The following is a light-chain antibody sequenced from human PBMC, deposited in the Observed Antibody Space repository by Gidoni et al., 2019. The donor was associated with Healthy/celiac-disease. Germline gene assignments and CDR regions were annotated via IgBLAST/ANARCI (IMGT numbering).Light chain of an antibody. Sequence: QSALTQPRSVSGSPGQSVTLPCTGTSSDVGGYNYVSWYQQHPGKAPKLMIYDVSKRPSGVPDRFSGSKSGNTASLTISGLQAEDEADYYCCSYAGSYTFGGPYVFGTGTKVTVL. CDR1: SSDVGGYNY. V-gene: IGLV2-11*01. CDR3: CSYAGSYTFGGPYV. J-gene: IGLJ1*01. CDR2: DVS.